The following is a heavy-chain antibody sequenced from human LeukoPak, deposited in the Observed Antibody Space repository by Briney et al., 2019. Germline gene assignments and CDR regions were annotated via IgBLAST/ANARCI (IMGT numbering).Heavy chain of an antibody. CDR3: ASSYDRIPYYFDY. CDR1: GGTFSSYA. J-gene: IGHJ4*02. CDR2: IIPIFGTA. D-gene: IGHD3-22*01. Sequence: SVTVSCKASGGTFSSYAISWVRQAPGQGLEWMGGIIPIFGTANYAQKFQGRVTITTDESTSTAYMELSSLRSEDTAVYYCASSYDRIPYYFDYWGQGTLVTVSS. V-gene: IGHV1-69*05.